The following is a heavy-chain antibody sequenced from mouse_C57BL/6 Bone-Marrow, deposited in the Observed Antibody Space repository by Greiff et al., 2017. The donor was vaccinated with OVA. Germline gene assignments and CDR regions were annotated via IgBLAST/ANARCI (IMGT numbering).Heavy chain of an antibody. V-gene: IGHV1-82*01. J-gene: IGHJ2*01. CDR2: IYPGDGDT. D-gene: IGHD2-3*01. CDR1: GYAFSSSW. Sequence: QVQLQQSGPELVKPGASVKISCKASGYAFSSSWMNWVKQRPGKGLEWIGRIYPGDGDTNYNGKFKGKATLTADKSSSTAYMQLSSLTSEDSAVYFCARIYDGYYVDYWGQGTTLTVSS. CDR3: ARIYDGYYVDY.